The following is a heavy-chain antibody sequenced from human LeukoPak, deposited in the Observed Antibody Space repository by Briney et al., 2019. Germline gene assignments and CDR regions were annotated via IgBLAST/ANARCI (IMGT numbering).Heavy chain of an antibody. V-gene: IGHV4-34*01. J-gene: IGHJ5*02. D-gene: IGHD2-2*01. CDR3: ARVPNLLFGYQLLRHGWFDP. CDR2: INHSGST. Sequence: SETLSLTCAVYGGSFSGYYWSWIRQPPGKGLEWIGEINHSGSTNYNPSLKSRVTISVDTSKNQFSLELSSVTAADTAVYYCARVPNLLFGYQLLRHGWFDPWGQGTLVTVSS. CDR1: GGSFSGYY.